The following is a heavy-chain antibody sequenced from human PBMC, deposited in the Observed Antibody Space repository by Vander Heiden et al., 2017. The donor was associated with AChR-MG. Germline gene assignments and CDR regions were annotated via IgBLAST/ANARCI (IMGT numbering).Heavy chain of an antibody. D-gene: IGHD6-6*01. CDR3: ASSIAARRGPFDY. J-gene: IGHJ4*02. CDR1: GFTFSSYA. CDR2: ISGSGGST. Sequence: EVQLLESGGGLVQPGGSLRLSCAASGFTFSSYAMSWVRQAPGKGLEWVSAISGSGGSTYYADSVKGRFTISRDNSKNTLYLQMNSLRAEDTAVYYCASSIAARRGPFDYWGQGTLVTVSS. V-gene: IGHV3-23*01.